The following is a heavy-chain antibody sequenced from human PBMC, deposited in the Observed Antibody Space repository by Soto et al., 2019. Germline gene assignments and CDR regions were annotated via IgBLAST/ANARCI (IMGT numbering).Heavy chain of an antibody. J-gene: IGHJ4*02. CDR3: ARVHRGETYYYDISGYYYLDD. CDR2: IYYSGST. CDR1: GGSISSSSYY. D-gene: IGHD3-22*01. Sequence: SETLSLTCTVSGGSISSSSYYWGWIRQPPGKGLEWIGSIYYSGSTYYNPSLKSRVTISVDTSKNQFSLKLSSVTAADTAVYYCARVHRGETYYYDISGYYYLDDWGQGTLVNVIS. V-gene: IGHV4-39*07.